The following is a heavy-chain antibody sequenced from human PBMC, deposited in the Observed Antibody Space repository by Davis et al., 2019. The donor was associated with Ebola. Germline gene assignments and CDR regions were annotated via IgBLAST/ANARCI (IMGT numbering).Heavy chain of an antibody. CDR3: ARYPAIAAAGTGYYYGMDV. V-gene: IGHV4-34*01. CDR1: GGSFSGYY. D-gene: IGHD6-13*01. J-gene: IGHJ6*04. CDR2: IDHSGTT. Sequence: GSLRLSCAVYGGSFSGYYWSWIRQAPGKGLEWIGEIDHSGTTNYNPSLKSRVTISVDTSKNQFSLRLSSVTAADTAVYYCARYPAIAAAGTGYYYGMDVWGKGTTVTVSS.